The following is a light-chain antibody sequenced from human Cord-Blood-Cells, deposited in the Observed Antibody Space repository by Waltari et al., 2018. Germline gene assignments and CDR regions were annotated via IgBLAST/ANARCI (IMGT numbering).Light chain of an antibody. CDR3: SSYTSSSTRV. V-gene: IGLV2-14*01. CDR2: DVS. J-gene: IGLJ1*01. CDR1: SSDVGGYNY. Sequence: QSALTQPASVSGSPGQSITISCTGTSSDVGGYNYVSWYQQHPGKAPKLMIYDVSNRPSGVSSLFACSKSGNAASRTISGLQAEDEADYYCSSYTSSSTRVFGTGTKVTVL.